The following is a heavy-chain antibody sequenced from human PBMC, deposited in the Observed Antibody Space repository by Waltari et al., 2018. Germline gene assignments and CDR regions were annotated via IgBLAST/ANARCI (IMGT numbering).Heavy chain of an antibody. CDR2: IYHSGST. J-gene: IGHJ4*02. D-gene: IGHD3-10*01. Sequence: QVQLQESGPGLVKPSETLSLTCAVSGYSISSGYYWGWIRQPPGKGLEWIGSIYHSGSTYYNPSLKSRFTISVDTSKNQFALKLSSVTAADTAVYYCATGFRLPHDYWGQGTLVTVSS. V-gene: IGHV4-38-2*01. CDR1: GYSISSGYY. CDR3: ATGFRLPHDY.